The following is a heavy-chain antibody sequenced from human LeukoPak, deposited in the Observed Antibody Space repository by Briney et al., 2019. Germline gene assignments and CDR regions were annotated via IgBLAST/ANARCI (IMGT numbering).Heavy chain of an antibody. CDR1: GFTFSSYE. CDR3: ARDQRGKYSSSPY. J-gene: IGHJ4*02. Sequence: GGSLRLSCAASGFTFSSYEMNWVRQAPGKGLEWVSYISSSGSTIYYADSVKGRCTISRDNAKNSLYLQMNSLRAEDTAVYYCARDQRGKYSSSPYWGQGTLVTVSS. D-gene: IGHD6-13*01. CDR2: ISSSGSTI. V-gene: IGHV3-48*03.